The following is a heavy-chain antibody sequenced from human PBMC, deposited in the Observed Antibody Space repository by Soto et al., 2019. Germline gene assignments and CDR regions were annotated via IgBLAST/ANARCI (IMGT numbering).Heavy chain of an antibody. D-gene: IGHD7-27*01. CDR2: ISSGGGRI. CDR1: GFTFSICE. J-gene: IGHJ4*02. Sequence: GGSLRLSCATSGFTFSICEFSWVRQAPGKGLEWLSYISSGGGRIYYADSVKGRLTISRDNAKNSLYLQMNSLRAEDTAVYYCARLSATCNLHLTDFWGQGTMVTVSS. V-gene: IGHV3-48*03. CDR3: ARLSATCNLHLTDF.